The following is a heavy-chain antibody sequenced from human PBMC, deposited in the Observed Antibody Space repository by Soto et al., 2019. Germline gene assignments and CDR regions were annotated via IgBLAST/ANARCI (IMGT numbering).Heavy chain of an antibody. CDR3: ARDIGPAMVRGAPKSIDS. CDR1: GGSFSGYY. V-gene: IGHV4-34*01. J-gene: IGHJ5*01. Sequence: SETLSLTNAVYGGSFSGYYWSWIRQPPGKGLEWFGEINHSGSTNYNPSLKSRVTISVDTSKNQFSLKLSSVTAADTAVYYCARDIGPAMVRGAPKSIDSWDKGPVLTVS. CDR2: INHSGST. D-gene: IGHD3-10*01.